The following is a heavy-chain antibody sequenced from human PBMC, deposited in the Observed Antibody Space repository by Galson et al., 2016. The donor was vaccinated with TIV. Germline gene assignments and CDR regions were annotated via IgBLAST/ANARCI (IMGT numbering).Heavy chain of an antibody. CDR3: ARAGHCSRTSCYGSMDV. Sequence: SLRLSCAASGLSFSNSRMNWVRQTPGKGLEWVSYISISSSTISYADSVKGRFTVSRDNAKNSLYLQKNSLRAEDTAVYYCARAGHCSRTSCYGSMDVWGQGTTVTVSS. CDR1: GLSFSNSR. V-gene: IGHV3-48*04. D-gene: IGHD2-2*01. CDR2: ISISSSTI. J-gene: IGHJ6*02.